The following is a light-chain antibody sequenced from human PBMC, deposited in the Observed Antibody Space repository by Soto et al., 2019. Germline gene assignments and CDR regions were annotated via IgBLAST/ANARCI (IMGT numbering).Light chain of an antibody. CDR3: CSYADNNDYV. V-gene: IGLV2-8*01. CDR2: EVT. Sequence: QSVLTQPPSASGPLGQSVTISCTGTSSDVGAYNYVSWYQQHPGKAPKLMIYEVTRRPSGVPDRFSGSKSGNTASLNVSGLQAEDEADYYCCSYADNNDYVFGTGTKVTVL. CDR1: SSDVGAYNY. J-gene: IGLJ1*01.